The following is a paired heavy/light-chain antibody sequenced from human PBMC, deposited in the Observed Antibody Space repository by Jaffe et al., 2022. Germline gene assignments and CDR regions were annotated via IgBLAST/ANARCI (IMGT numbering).Heavy chain of an antibody. V-gene: IGHV4-61*02. Sequence: QVQLQESGPGLVQPSQTLSLTCTVSGGSINSGDGYWSWFRQPAGKALQWIGRVSTSGNTYYNPSLEGRVTMSIDTSKNQFSLRLSSVTAADTAVYYCARDWRTYYFDTNGYNWAFDIWGQGTMVTVSS. CDR3: ARDWRTYYFDTNGYNWAFDI. J-gene: IGHJ3*02. D-gene: IGHD3-22*01. CDR2: VSTSGNT. CDR1: GGSINSGDGY.
Light chain of an antibody. Sequence: DIQMTQSPSSLSASVGDTVTITCQASQDIRKYVHWYQQKPGKAPKLLIFDASNLKSGVPSRFSGSGSGTDFSLTISGLQPEDVATYFCQHYDNLPLFSFGPGTKVDLK. J-gene: IGKJ3*01. V-gene: IGKV1-33*01. CDR1: QDIRKY. CDR2: DAS. CDR3: QHYDNLPLFS.